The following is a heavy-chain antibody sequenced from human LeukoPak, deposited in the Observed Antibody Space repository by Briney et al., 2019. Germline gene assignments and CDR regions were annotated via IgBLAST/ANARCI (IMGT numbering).Heavy chain of an antibody. V-gene: IGHV4-59*01. D-gene: IGHD2-21*02. CDR1: GGSISSYY. CDR2: IYYSGST. Sequence: SETLSLTCTVSGGSISSYYWSWLRQPPGKGLEWIGYIYYSGSTNYNPSLKSRVTISVDTSKNQFSLKLSSVTAADTAVYYCARSHCGGDCYVPRYFDYWGQGTLVTVSS. CDR3: ARSHCGGDCYVPRYFDY. J-gene: IGHJ4*02.